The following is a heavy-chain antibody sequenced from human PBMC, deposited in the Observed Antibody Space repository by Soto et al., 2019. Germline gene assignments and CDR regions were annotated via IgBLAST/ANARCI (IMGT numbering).Heavy chain of an antibody. CDR1: GDAFTSYA. CDR3: ARDPTNDYGDDTFDY. J-gene: IGHJ4*02. D-gene: IGHD4-17*01. Sequence: QVLLLQSGSEVKTAGSSVKVSCKASGDAFTSYAIHWVRQAPGHGLEYMGRIIPSYDRTKYAQKFQGRLTLTADMYTSTVYMELSSLRSEDTAVYYCARDPTNDYGDDTFDYWGQGTKVIVSS. V-gene: IGHV1-69*06. CDR2: IIPSYDRT.